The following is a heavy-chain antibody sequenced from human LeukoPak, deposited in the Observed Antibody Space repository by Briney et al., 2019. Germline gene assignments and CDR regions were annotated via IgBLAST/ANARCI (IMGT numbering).Heavy chain of an antibody. Sequence: PGGSLRLSCAASGFTFSDSYMTWIRQAPGKGLEWVSFISNSGDSIYYADSVKGRFTTSRDNAKNSLFLQMNNLRAEDTAVYYCGRGHWGLDYWGQGALVTVSS. CDR3: GRGHWGLDY. D-gene: IGHD7-27*01. J-gene: IGHJ4*02. V-gene: IGHV3-11*04. CDR2: ISNSGDSI. CDR1: GFTFSDSY.